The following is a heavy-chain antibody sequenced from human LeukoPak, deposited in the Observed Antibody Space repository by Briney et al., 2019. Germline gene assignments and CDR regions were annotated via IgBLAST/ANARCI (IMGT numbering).Heavy chain of an antibody. D-gene: IGHD1-26*01. CDR3: ARVREGRYYYYYYYMDV. CDR2: ISAYNGNT. J-gene: IGHJ6*03. Sequence: ASVKVSCKASGYTFTSYGISWVRQAPGQGLEWMGWISAYNGNTNYAQKLQGRVTMTTDTSTSTAYMELRSLRSDDTAVYYCARVREGRYYYYYYYMDVWGKGTTVTVSS. CDR1: GYTFTSYG. V-gene: IGHV1-18*01.